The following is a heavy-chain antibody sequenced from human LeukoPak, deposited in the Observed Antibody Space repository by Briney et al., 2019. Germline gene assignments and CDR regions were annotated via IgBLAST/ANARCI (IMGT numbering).Heavy chain of an antibody. CDR2: INPSGGST. CDR1: GYTFTSYY. CDR3: ASGEYCSSTSCSPRIDAFDI. J-gene: IGHJ3*02. Sequence: ASVKASCKASGYTFTSYYMHWVRQAPGQGLEWMGIINPSGGSTSYAQKFQGRVTMTRDTSTSTVYMELSSLRSEDTAVYYCASGEYCSSTSCSPRIDAFDIWGQGTMVTVSS. V-gene: IGHV1-46*01. D-gene: IGHD2-2*01.